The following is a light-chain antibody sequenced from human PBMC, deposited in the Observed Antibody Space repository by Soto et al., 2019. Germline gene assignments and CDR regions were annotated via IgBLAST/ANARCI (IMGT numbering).Light chain of an antibody. J-gene: IGLJ3*02. CDR2: FDD. Sequence: QCVLTQPPSGSAAPRQRVTISCSGSSSNIGNNAVNWYQQLPGKAPKLLIHFDDRVPSGVSDRFSGSKSGTSASLAISGLQSEDEGDYYCAVWDDSVNGPVFGGGTKLTVL. CDR3: AVWDDSVNGPV. V-gene: IGLV1-36*01. CDR1: SSNIGNNA.